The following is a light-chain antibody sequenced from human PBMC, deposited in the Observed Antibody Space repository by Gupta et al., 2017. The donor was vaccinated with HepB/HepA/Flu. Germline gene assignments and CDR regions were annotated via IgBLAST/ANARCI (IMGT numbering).Light chain of an antibody. J-gene: IGLJ1*01. V-gene: IGLV1-44*01. CDR1: SSNIGSNT. CDR2: TTN. CDR3: AAWDDSLDASV. Sequence: QSVLTQPPSASGTPGQRVTIPCSGSSSNIGSNTVNWYQQLPGTAPKLLIYTTNQRPSGVPDRFSGSKSGTSASLAISGLQSEDEADYFCAAWDDSLDASVFGTGTKVTV.